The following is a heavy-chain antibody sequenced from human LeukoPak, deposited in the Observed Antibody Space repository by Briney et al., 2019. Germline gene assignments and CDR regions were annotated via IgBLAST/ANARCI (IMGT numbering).Heavy chain of an antibody. V-gene: IGHV3-15*01. CDR1: GFTFSNAW. CDR3: TTLASRTKNDY. D-gene: IGHD2-15*01. J-gene: IGHJ4*02. CDR2: MQSKTDGGAK. Sequence: PGGSLRLSCAASGFTFSNAWMTWVRQAPGKGLEWVGRMQSKTDGGAKDYAARVKGRFTISRDDSKNTLYLQMDSLKTEDTAVYYCTTLASRTKNDYWGQGTLVTVSS.